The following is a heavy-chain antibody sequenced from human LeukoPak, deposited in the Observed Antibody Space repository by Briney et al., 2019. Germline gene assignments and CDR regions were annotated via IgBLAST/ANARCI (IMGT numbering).Heavy chain of an antibody. CDR2: ISGSGGYT. J-gene: IGHJ6*04. D-gene: IGHD3-10*02. CDR1: GFTFSSYA. CDR3: AELGITMIGGV. V-gene: IGHV3-23*01. Sequence: GGSLRLSCAASGFTFSSYAMSWVRQAPGKGLEWVSAISGSGGYTYYADSVKGRFTISRDNAKNSLYLQMNSLRAEDTAVYYCAELGITMIGGVWGKGTTVTISS.